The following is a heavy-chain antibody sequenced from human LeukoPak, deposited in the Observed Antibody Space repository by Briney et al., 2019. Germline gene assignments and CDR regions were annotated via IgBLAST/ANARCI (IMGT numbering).Heavy chain of an antibody. CDR1: GGSISSGDYY. CDR3: ARKDYVWGSYRPGAFDI. V-gene: IGHV4-30-4*01. J-gene: IGHJ3*02. D-gene: IGHD3-16*02. CDR2: IYYSGST. Sequence: SQTLSLTCTVSGGSISSGDYYWSWIRQPPGKGLEWIGYIYYSGSTYYNPSLKSRVTISVDTSKNQFSLKLSSVTAADTAVYYCARKDYVWGSYRPGAFDIWGQGTMVTVSS.